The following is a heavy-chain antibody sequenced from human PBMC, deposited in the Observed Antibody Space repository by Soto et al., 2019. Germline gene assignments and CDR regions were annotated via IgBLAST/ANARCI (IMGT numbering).Heavy chain of an antibody. CDR3: ARDRASGIAAAGSSDY. CDR1: GGSISSGDYY. V-gene: IGHV4-30-4*01. J-gene: IGHJ4*02. CDR2: IYYSGST. D-gene: IGHD6-13*01. Sequence: SETLSLTCTVSGGSISSGDYYWSWIRQPPGKGLEWIGYIYYSGSTYYNPSLKSRVTISVDTSKNQFSLKLSSVTAADTAVYYCARDRASGIAAAGSSDYPGQGTPVTVSS.